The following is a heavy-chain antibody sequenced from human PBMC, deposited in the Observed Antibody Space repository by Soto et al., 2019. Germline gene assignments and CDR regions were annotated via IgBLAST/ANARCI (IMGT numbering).Heavy chain of an antibody. CDR1: GGTFSSYT. CDR3: ARDRITIFGVVAPDDAFDI. CDR2: IIPILGIA. Sequence: SVKVSCKASGGTFSSYTISWVRQAPGQGLEWMGRIIPILGIANYAQKFQGRVTITADKSTSTAYMELSSLRSEDTAVYYCARDRITIFGVVAPDDAFDIWGQGTMVTVS. V-gene: IGHV1-69*04. D-gene: IGHD3-3*01. J-gene: IGHJ3*02.